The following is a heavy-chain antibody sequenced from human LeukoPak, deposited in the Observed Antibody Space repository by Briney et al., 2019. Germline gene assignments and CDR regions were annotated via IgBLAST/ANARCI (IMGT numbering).Heavy chain of an antibody. CDR2: ISGSGGST. J-gene: IGHJ4*02. V-gene: IGHV3-23*01. CDR3: AKLRVRGVMGFDY. D-gene: IGHD3-10*01. Sequence: GGSLRLSRAASGFTFSSYAMSWVRQAPGKGLEWVSAISGSGGSTYYADSVKGRFTISRDNSKNTLYLQMNSLRAEDTAVYYCAKLRVRGVMGFDYWGQGTLVTVSS. CDR1: GFTFSSYA.